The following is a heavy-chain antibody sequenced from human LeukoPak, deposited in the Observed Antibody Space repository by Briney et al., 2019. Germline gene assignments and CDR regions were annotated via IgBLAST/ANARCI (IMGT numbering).Heavy chain of an antibody. D-gene: IGHD3-22*01. CDR3: AREIGSSGYAGYFDY. Sequence: GGSLRLSCAASEFSVGSNYMTWVRQAPGKGLEWVAGISADGIGKYYADSVKGRFTISRDNSKNTFYLQMNSLRAEDTAIYYCAREIGSSGYAGYFDYRGQGTLVTVSS. CDR2: ISADGIGK. J-gene: IGHJ4*02. V-gene: IGHV3-30*03. CDR1: EFSVGSNY.